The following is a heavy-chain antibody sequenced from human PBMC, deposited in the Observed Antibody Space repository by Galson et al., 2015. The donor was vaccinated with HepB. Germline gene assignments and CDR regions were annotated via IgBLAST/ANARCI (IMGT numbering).Heavy chain of an antibody. Sequence: ETLSLTCAVYGGSFSGYYWSWIRQPPGKGLEWIGEINHSGSTNYNPSLKSRVTISVDTSKNQFSLKLSSVTAADTAVYYCARVIMDHGDYSNNYYYYGMDVWGQGTTVTVSS. D-gene: IGHD4-17*01. CDR3: ARVIMDHGDYSNNYYYYGMDV. CDR2: INHSGST. V-gene: IGHV4-34*01. CDR1: GGSFSGYY. J-gene: IGHJ6*02.